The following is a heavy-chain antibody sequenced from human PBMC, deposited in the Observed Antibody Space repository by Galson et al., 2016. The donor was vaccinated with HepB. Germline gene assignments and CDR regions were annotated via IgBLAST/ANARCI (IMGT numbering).Heavy chain of an antibody. CDR1: GYTFTDYY. Sequence: SCKASGYTFTDYYMHWVRQAPGQGLEWMGWINPNSGGTNFAQKFLGWVTMTRDTSISTAYMELSRLKSDDTAVYYCARDSGGCVFGGGSCYLTFWGQGTLVTVSS. D-gene: IGHD2-15*01. CDR2: INPNSGGT. CDR3: ARDSGGCVFGGGSCYLTF. V-gene: IGHV1-2*04. J-gene: IGHJ4*01.